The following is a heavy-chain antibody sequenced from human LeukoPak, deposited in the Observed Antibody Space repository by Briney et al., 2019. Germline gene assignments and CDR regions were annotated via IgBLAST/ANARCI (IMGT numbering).Heavy chain of an antibody. V-gene: IGHV1-24*01. CDR3: ATPRVGGWSYVAFDI. D-gene: IGHD1-26*01. J-gene: IGHJ3*02. Sequence: ASVKVSCKASGYTFTGYYMHWVRQAPGKGLEWMGGFDPEDGETIYAQKFQGRVAMTEDTSTDTAYMELSSLRSEDTAVYYCATPRVGGWSYVAFDIWGQETMVTVSS. CDR2: FDPEDGET. CDR1: GYTFTGYY.